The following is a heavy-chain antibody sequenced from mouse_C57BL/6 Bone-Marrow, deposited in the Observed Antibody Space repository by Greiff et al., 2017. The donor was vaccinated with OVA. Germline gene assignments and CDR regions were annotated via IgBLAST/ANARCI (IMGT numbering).Heavy chain of an antibody. CDR2: IRLKSDNYAT. CDR3: SGRITTSYFDY. V-gene: IGHV6-3*01. J-gene: IGHJ2*01. Sequence: EVKVVESGGGLVQPGGSMKLSCVASGFTFSNYWMNWVRQSPEKGLEWVAQIRLKSDNYATHYAESVKGRFTISRGDSKSSVYLQMHNLRAEDTVIYYCSGRITTSYFDYWGQGTTLTVSS. CDR1: GFTFSNYW. D-gene: IGHD1-1*01.